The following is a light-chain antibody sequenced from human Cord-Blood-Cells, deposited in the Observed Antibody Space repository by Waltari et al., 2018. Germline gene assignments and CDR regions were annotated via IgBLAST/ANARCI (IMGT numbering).Light chain of an antibody. CDR1: QSISSY. V-gene: IGKV1-39*01. CDR3: QLSYSTPLT. J-gene: IGKJ4*01. CDR2: AAS. Sequence: DIQMTQSPSSLSASVGDRVTITCRASQSISSYLNWYQQKTRKAPNLLIFAASSLQSGVPSKFSGSGSWTDFTLTISSLLPEDFANYHCQLSYSTPLTFGGGTKVEIK.